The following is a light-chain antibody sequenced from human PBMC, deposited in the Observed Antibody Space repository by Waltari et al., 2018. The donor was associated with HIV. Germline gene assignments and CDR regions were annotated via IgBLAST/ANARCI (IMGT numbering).Light chain of an antibody. CDR2: SAS. V-gene: IGKV1-17*01. CDR3: LQHSVFPRT. CDR1: QGINTD. Sequence: DIQMSQSPSSLSASVGGRVTITCRASQGINTDLCWYQMRPGAAPRRLIYSASTLHTGVPSRFRGGGSERDFTLSIDGVQPEDAATYFCLQHSVFPRTFGQGT. J-gene: IGKJ1*01.